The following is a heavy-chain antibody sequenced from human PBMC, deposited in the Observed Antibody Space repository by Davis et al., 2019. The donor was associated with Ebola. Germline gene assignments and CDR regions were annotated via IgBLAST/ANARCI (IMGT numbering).Heavy chain of an antibody. Sequence: PSETLSLTCTVSGGSISSGDYYWSWIRQPPGKGLEWIGYIYYSGSTYYNPSLKSRVTISVDTSKNQFSLKLSSVTAADTAVYYCARVSLARSRDGYNGDYWGQGTLVTVSS. V-gene: IGHV4-30-4*01. J-gene: IGHJ4*02. CDR3: ARVSLARSRDGYNGDY. CDR2: IYYSGST. CDR1: GGSISSGDYY. D-gene: IGHD5-24*01.